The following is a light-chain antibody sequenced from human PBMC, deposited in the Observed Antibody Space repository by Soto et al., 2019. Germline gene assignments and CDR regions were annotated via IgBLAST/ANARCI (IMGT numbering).Light chain of an antibody. J-gene: IGKJ2*01. CDR1: QGISSA. CDR2: DAS. V-gene: IGKV1D-13*01. CDR3: QQFNNYSYT. Sequence: AIQLSQSPSSLSASVGDRVTITCRASQGISSALAWYQQKPGKAPKLLIYDASSLESGVPSRFSGSGSGTDFTLTISSLQPEDFATYYCQQFNNYSYTFGQGTKLEIK.